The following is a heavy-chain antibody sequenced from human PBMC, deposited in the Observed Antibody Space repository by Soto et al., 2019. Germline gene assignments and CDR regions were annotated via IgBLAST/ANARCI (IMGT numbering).Heavy chain of an antibody. V-gene: IGHV3-7*01. CDR3: ARFDAAMVSPYYYYGMDV. D-gene: IGHD5-18*01. Sequence: EVQLVESGGGLVQPGGSLRLSCAASGFTFSSYWMSWVRQAPGKGLEWVANIKQDGSEKYYVDSVKGRFTISRDNAKNSLYLQMNSLRAEDTAVYYCARFDAAMVSPYYYYGMDVWGQGTTVTVSS. CDR2: IKQDGSEK. CDR1: GFTFSSYW. J-gene: IGHJ6*02.